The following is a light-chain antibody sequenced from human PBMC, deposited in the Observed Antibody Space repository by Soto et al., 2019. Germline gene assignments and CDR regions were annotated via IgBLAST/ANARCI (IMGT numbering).Light chain of an antibody. J-gene: IGLJ2*01. CDR2: DVN. Sequence: QSALTQPASVSGSPGQSITISCTGTGSDVGGYNFVSWYQQHPGKAPKLMIYDVNIRPSGVSNRFSGSKSGNTASLTISGLQGEDEADYYCCSYASSSTRVIFGGGTKLTVL. V-gene: IGLV2-14*03. CDR1: GSDVGGYNF. CDR3: CSYASSSTRVI.